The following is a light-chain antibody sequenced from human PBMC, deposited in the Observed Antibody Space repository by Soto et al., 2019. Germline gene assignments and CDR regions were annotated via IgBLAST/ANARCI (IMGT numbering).Light chain of an antibody. J-gene: IGLJ1*01. Sequence: SALTQPASVSGSPGQSITISCTGTSGDIGSYNRVSWYQQHPGKAPKLIIYEVTDRPSGVSNRFSGSKSGNTASLTISGLQAEDEAEYYCSSHTISSALQVFGTGTKVTVL. CDR1: SGDIGSYNR. V-gene: IGLV2-14*01. CDR3: SSHTISSALQV. CDR2: EVT.